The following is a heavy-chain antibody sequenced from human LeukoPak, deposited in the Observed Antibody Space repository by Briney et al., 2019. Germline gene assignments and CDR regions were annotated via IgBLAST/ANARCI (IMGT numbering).Heavy chain of an antibody. D-gene: IGHD4/OR15-4a*01. J-gene: IGHJ4*02. CDR2: IYYSGST. CDR3: ASLSMVTQGYFDS. CDR1: GGSISSYY. V-gene: IGHV4-59*08. Sequence: SETLPLTCTVSGGSISSYYWSWIRQPPGKGLEWIGYIYYSGSTNYNPSLKSRLTISVDASKNQFALKLSTVTATDTAVYYCASLSMVTQGYFDSWGQGTLVTVSS.